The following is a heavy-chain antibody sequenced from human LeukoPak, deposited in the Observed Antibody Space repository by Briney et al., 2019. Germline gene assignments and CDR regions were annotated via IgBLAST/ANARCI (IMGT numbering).Heavy chain of an antibody. CDR2: ISSSSTYI. Sequence: GGSLRLSCEASGFTFSTHSMNWVRQAPGKGLEWVSSISSSSTYINYADSVKGRLTISRDNAKNSLYLQMNSLRAEDTAVYYCARNRDDPDPWGQGTLVTVSS. CDR1: GFTFSTHS. V-gene: IGHV3-21*01. D-gene: IGHD1-14*01. J-gene: IGHJ5*02. CDR3: ARNRDDPDP.